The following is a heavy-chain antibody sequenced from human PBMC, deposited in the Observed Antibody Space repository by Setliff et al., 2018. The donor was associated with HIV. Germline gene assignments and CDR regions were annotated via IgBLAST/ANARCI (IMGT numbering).Heavy chain of an antibody. CDR3: ARSPGRGLAASIAPFFDY. CDR1: GGTIASGGYY. V-gene: IGHV4-31*03. J-gene: IGHJ4*02. Sequence: SETLSLTCTVSGGTIASGGYYWTWIRQHPGKGLEWIGFIYYSGSTYYNPSLKSRVTISVDTSKNQFSLKLSSVTAADTAVYYCARSPGRGLAASIAPFFDYWGQGTLVTVS. D-gene: IGHD6-6*01. CDR2: IYYSGST.